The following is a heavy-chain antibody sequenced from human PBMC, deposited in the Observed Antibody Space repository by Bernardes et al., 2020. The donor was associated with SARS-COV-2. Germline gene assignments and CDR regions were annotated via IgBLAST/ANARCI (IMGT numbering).Heavy chain of an antibody. V-gene: IGHV4-39*01. CDR3: ARLWEGLRAPDY. CDR2: IYYSGST. Sequence: SETLSLTCTVSGGSIRSSRYYWGWIRQPPGKGLEWIGSIYYSGSTYYNPSLKSRVTISVDTSKNQFSLRLNSVIAADTAVYYCARLWEGLRAPDYWGQGTLVTVSS. J-gene: IGHJ4*02. D-gene: IGHD3-3*01. CDR1: GGSIRSSRYY.